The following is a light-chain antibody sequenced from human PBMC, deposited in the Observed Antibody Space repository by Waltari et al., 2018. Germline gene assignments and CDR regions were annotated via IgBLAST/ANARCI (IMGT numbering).Light chain of an antibody. Sequence: QPVLTQPPSSSASPGESARLTCTLPSDINVGDFIIYWYQQKPGSPPRFLLYYNSDSEKAQGFGVPRRFSGSKDASAKAGILLISGLQSEDEADYYCMFWPSNVWVFGGGTKLTVL. J-gene: IGLJ3*02. CDR3: MFWPSNVWV. CDR1: SDINVGDFI. CDR2: YNSDSEK. V-gene: IGLV5-37*01.